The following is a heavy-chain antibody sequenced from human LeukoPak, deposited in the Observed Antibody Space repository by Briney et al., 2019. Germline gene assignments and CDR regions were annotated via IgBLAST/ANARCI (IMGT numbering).Heavy chain of an antibody. CDR2: IIPIFGTA. J-gene: IGHJ4*02. Sequence: SVKVSCKASGGTFSSYAISWVRQAPGQGLEWMGRIIPIFGTANYAQKFQGGVTITADKSTSTAYMELSSLRSEDTAVYYCARDTKESDYGSGSYSDYWGQGTLVTVSS. D-gene: IGHD3-10*01. CDR1: GGTFSSYA. V-gene: IGHV1-69*06. CDR3: ARDTKESDYGSGSYSDY.